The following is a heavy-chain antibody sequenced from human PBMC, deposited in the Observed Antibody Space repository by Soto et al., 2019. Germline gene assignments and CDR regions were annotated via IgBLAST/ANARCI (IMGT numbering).Heavy chain of an antibody. V-gene: IGHV3-7*01. Sequence: EVQLVDSGGRLVQPGGSLRLSCAASGFMFSAYWMSWVRQDPGKGLEWVATISGGASDKFYVDSVNGRFTISRDDSKNTLYLQMNSLRDEDTAVYYCVREDWHRFDSWGQGTLVTVPT. D-gene: IGHD2-21*01. CDR1: GFMFSAYW. CDR2: ISGGASDK. CDR3: VREDWHRFDS. J-gene: IGHJ4*02.